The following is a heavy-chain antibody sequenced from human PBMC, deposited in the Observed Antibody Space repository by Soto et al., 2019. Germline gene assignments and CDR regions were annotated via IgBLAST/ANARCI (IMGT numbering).Heavy chain of an antibody. CDR1: GGSISSSSYY. CDR2: IYYSGST. Sequence: PLETLSLTCTVSGGSISSSSYYWGWIRQPPGKGLEWIGSIYYSGSTYYNPSLKSRVTISVDTSKNQFSLKLSSVTAADTAVYYCARHGEYSSSSRRPYYYYYYMDVWGKGTTVTVSS. V-gene: IGHV4-39*01. CDR3: ARHGEYSSSSRRPYYYYYYMDV. D-gene: IGHD6-6*01. J-gene: IGHJ6*03.